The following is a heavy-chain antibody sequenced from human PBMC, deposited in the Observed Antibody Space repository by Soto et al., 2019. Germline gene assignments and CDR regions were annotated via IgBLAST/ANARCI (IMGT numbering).Heavy chain of an antibody. V-gene: IGHV1-69*01. CDR1: GGTFSNGA. Sequence: QVQLVQSGAEVKRPGSSVKVSCKISGGTFSNGAFSWVRQAPGQGLEWMGGIIPLFGTPSYAQKFQGRVTVTADESSSTVSMELRSLTSEDTAIYYCANERVGEMATGGYFDSWGQGTLVSVSS. CDR2: IIPLFGTP. J-gene: IGHJ4*02. D-gene: IGHD3-10*01. CDR3: ANERVGEMATGGYFDS.